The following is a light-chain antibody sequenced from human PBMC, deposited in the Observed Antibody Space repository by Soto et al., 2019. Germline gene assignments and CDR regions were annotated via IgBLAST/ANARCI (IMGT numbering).Light chain of an antibody. V-gene: IGKV3-15*01. J-gene: IGKJ5*01. CDR3: QQRSNWPPIT. CDR2: GAS. Sequence: EIVMTQSPATLSVSPGERATHSCRASESVSSNLAWYQQKPGQAPRLLIYGASTRATGIPARFSGSGSGTEFTLTISSLQSEDFAVYYCQQRSNWPPITFGQGTRLEI. CDR1: ESVSSN.